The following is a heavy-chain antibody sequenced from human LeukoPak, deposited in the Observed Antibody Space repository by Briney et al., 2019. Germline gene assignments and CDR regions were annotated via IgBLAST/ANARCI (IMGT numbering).Heavy chain of an antibody. D-gene: IGHD3-22*01. CDR2: IIPIFGTA. Sequence: ASVKVSCKASGGTFSSYAISWVRQAPGQGLEWMGRIIPIFGTANYAQKFQGRVTITADKSTSTAYMELSSLRSEDTAVYYCARDRPGYYDSSGHFDYWGQGTLVTVSS. CDR3: ARDRPGYYDSSGHFDY. CDR1: GGTFSSYA. J-gene: IGHJ4*02. V-gene: IGHV1-69*06.